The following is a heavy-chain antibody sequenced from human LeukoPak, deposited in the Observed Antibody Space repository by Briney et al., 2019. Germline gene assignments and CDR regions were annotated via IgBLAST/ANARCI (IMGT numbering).Heavy chain of an antibody. CDR3: ARPYSGHDYVGGFEY. V-gene: IGHV3-7*01. CDR2: INRDGSEK. CDR1: GFIFSHYW. Sequence: GGSLRLSCGTSGFIFSHYWMSWVRQAPGKGLEWVGNINRDGSEKYYVDSVKGRFTISRDNAKNSLDLQMNSLSAEDTAAYYCARPYSGHDYVGGFEYWGQGTLVTVSS. D-gene: IGHD5-12*01. J-gene: IGHJ4*02.